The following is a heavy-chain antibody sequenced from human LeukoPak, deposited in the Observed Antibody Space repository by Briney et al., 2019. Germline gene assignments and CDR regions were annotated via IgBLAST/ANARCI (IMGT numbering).Heavy chain of an antibody. CDR3: ATTNDGGGYQWGDFFDF. CDR1: GGTCNSHA. D-gene: IGHD3-22*01. V-gene: IGHV1-69*04. J-gene: IGHJ4*02. Sequence: ASVKVSCKASGGTCNSHAISWVRQAPGQGLEWMGRIIPNLGTTSRAQNFQDRVTLTADKSTNTAYMELTSLTSDDTAVYYCATTNDGGGYQWGDFFDFWGQGTLVTVSS. CDR2: IIPNLGTT.